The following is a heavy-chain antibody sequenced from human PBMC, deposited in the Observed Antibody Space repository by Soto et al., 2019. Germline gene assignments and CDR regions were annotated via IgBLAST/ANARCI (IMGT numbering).Heavy chain of an antibody. CDR1: GGSVSSGSYY. CDR3: ARGGSTLFGVVHFFHY. J-gene: IGHJ4*02. D-gene: IGHD3-3*01. Sequence: QVQLQESGPGLVKPSETLSLTCTVSGGSVSSGSYYWSWIRQPPGKGLEWIGYVYYSGSTKYNPSLKSRVTISVDTSKNRFSLKVSSVTAADSAVYYCARGGSTLFGVVHFFHYWGQGTLVTVSS. V-gene: IGHV4-61*01. CDR2: VYYSGST.